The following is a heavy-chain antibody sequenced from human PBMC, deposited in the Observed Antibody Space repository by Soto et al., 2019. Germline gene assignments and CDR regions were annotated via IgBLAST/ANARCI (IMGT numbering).Heavy chain of an antibody. CDR1: GGSFSAYY. V-gene: IGHV4-34*01. Sequence: QVQLQQWGAGLLKPSETLSLTCAVYGGSFSAYYWSWIRQPPGKGLEWIGEINHSGSTNYNPSLKRRVTISVDRSKNQLSLKLSSVTAADTAVYYCARGVGYAGVDYWGQGTLVTVSS. J-gene: IGHJ4*02. CDR3: ARGVGYAGVDY. CDR2: INHSGST. D-gene: IGHD5-12*01.